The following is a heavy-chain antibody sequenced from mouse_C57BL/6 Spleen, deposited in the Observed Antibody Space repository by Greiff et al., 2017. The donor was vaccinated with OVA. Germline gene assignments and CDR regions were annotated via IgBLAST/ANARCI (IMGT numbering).Heavy chain of an antibody. J-gene: IGHJ1*03. CDR3: AKEGYYGSSYNGYCDV. D-gene: IGHD1-1*01. CDR1: GYAFSSSW. Sequence: QVQLPQSGPELVQPGASVKISCKASGYAFSSSWMNWVKQRPGKGLEWIGRFYPGDGDTNYNGKFKGKATLTADKSYSTAYMQLSSLTTEDSAVYTSAKEGYYGSSYNGYCDVWGTGTTVTVAS. CDR2: FYPGDGDT. V-gene: IGHV1-82*01.